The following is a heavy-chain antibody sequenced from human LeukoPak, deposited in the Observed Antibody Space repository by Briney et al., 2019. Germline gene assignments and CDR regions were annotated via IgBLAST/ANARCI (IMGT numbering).Heavy chain of an antibody. Sequence: PGGSLRLSCAASGFTFSSYGMHWVRQAPGKGLEWVAVIWYDGSNKYYADSVKGRFTISRDNSKNTLYLQMNSLRAEDTAVYYCAREKIAAAGSPPSAFDIWGQGTMVTVSS. CDR1: GFTFSSYG. V-gene: IGHV3-33*01. D-gene: IGHD6-13*01. CDR3: AREKIAAAGSPPSAFDI. J-gene: IGHJ3*02. CDR2: IWYDGSNK.